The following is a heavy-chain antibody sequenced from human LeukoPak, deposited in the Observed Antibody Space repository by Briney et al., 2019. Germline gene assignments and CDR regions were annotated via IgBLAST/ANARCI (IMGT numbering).Heavy chain of an antibody. CDR3: ARGLERYDFWSGHSLSYMDV. CDR1: GGSTRSSSHF. Sequence: SDTLSFTCTAAGGSTRSSSHFWGWIPQPPVRGLEWICRIYYSENTYHTPSLKIPITISVATSTNYFSLKLSSVTAAATDVYYCARGLERYDFWSGHSLSYMDVWGKGTTVTVSS. D-gene: IGHD3-3*01. J-gene: IGHJ6*03. V-gene: IGHV4-39*02. CDR2: IYYSENT.